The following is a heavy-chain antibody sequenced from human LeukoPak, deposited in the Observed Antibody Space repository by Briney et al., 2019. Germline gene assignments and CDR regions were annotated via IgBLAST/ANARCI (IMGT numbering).Heavy chain of an antibody. CDR3: ARDSRQWLVGGFDY. CDR2: IYTSGST. V-gene: IGHV4-4*07. Sequence: PSETLSLTYTVSGGSISSYYWSWIRQPAGKGLEWIGRIYTSGSTNYNPSLKSRVTISVDKSKNQFSLKLSSVTAADTAVYYCARDSRQWLVGGFDYWGQGTLVTVSS. D-gene: IGHD6-19*01. CDR1: GGSISSYY. J-gene: IGHJ4*02.